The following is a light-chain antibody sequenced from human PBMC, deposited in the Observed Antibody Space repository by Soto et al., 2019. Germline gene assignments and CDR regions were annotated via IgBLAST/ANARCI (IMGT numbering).Light chain of an antibody. CDR1: SSDVGSYNR. Sequence: QSALTQPPSVSGSPGQSVAISCTGTSSDVGSYNRVSWYQQPPGGAPKLMIYEVSNRPSGVPDRFSGSKSGNTASLTISGLQAEDEADYYCNSYTGSSTYVFGTGTKLTVL. V-gene: IGLV2-18*02. CDR3: NSYTGSSTYV. J-gene: IGLJ1*01. CDR2: EVS.